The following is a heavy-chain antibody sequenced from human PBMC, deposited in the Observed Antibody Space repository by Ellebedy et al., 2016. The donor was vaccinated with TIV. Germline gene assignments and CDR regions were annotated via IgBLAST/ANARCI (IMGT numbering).Heavy chain of an antibody. D-gene: IGHD2-2*02. V-gene: IGHV3-7*03. J-gene: IGHJ4*02. CDR1: GFTFSNYW. CDR3: AKGISSGTSWYIS. Sequence: GESLKISXAASGFTFSNYWMSWVRQAPGKGLEWVANIKQDGSEIYYVNSVKGRFTISRDNAKNSLYLQMNSLRAEDTALYYCAKGISSGTSWYISWGQGTLVTVSS. CDR2: IKQDGSEI.